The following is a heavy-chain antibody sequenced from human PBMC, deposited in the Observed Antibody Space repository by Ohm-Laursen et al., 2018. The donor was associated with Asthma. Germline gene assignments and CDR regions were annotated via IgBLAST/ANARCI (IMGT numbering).Heavy chain of an antibody. Sequence: SLRLSCTASGFSFSNFGMFWVRQAPGKGLEWVAFISYVGSTKYYADSVQGRFTISRDNSKDTLYLQMNSLRADDTAVYYCAKDWGVPHYTFDVWGQGSLVTVSS. V-gene: IGHV3-30*18. J-gene: IGHJ3*01. CDR1: GFSFSNFG. CDR3: AKDWGVPHYTFDV. CDR2: ISYVGSTK. D-gene: IGHD3-16*01.